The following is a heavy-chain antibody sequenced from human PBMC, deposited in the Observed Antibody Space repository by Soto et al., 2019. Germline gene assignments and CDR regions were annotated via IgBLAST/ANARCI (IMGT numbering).Heavy chain of an antibody. CDR3: AKDSQYDFWNGYYLS. D-gene: IGHD3-3*01. J-gene: IGHJ3*01. V-gene: IGHV3-23*01. Sequence: PGGSLRLSCAASGFTFSSYAMSWVRQAPGKGLEWVSAISGSGGSTYYADSVKGRFTISRDNSKNTLYLQMNSLRAEDTAVYYCAKDSQYDFWNGYYLSWGEGTMVTVSS. CDR1: GFTFSSYA. CDR2: ISGSGGST.